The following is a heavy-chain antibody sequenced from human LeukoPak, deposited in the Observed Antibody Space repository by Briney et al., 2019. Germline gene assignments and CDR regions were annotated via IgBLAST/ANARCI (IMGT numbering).Heavy chain of an antibody. CDR1: RGSITSYY. J-gene: IGHJ4*02. CDR2: IYYSGST. V-gene: IGHV4-39*07. D-gene: IGHD1-26*01. Sequence: PSETLSLTCTVSRGSITSYYWGWIRQPPGKGLEWIGSIYYSGSTYYNPSLKSRVTISVDTSKNQFSLKLSSVTAADTAVYYCGRGSYYGVFDYWGQGTLVTVSS. CDR3: GRGSYYGVFDY.